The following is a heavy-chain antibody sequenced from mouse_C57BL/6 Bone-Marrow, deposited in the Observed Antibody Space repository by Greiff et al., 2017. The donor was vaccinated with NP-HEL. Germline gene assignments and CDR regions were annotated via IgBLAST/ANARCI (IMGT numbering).Heavy chain of an antibody. Sequence: EVKLMESGGDLVKPGGSLKLSCAASGFTFSSYGMSWVRQTPDKRLEWVATISSGGSYTYYPDSVKGRFTISRDNAKNTLYLQMSSLKSEDTAMYYCARQGLRRPPFAYWGQGTLVTVSA. J-gene: IGHJ3*01. CDR1: GFTFSSYG. CDR3: ARQGLRRPPFAY. CDR2: ISSGGSYT. D-gene: IGHD2-4*01. V-gene: IGHV5-6*01.